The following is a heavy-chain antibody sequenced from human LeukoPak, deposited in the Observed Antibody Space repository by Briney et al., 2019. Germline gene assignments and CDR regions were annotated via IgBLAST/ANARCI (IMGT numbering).Heavy chain of an antibody. V-gene: IGHV2-70*11. CDR2: IDWEDDK. D-gene: IGHD3-22*01. J-gene: IGHJ4*02. Sequence: SGPALVKPTQTLILTCTFSGFSLGTSGMCVSWIRQPPGKALEWLARIDWEDDKYYSTSLKTRLTISKDTSKNQVVLTMTNVDPVDTATYYCARDYYDSSGYFAPDYWGQGTLVTVSS. CDR1: GFSLGTSGMC. CDR3: ARDYYDSSGYFAPDY.